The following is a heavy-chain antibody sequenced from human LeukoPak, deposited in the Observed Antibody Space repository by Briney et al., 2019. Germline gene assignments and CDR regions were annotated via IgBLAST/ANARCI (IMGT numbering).Heavy chain of an antibody. Sequence: GASVKVSCKASGGTFSSYAISWVRQAPGQGLEWMGGIIPIFGTANYAQKFQGRVTITADESTSIAYMELSSLRSEDTAVYYCATGYCSGGSCHEGWFDPWGQGTLVTVSS. D-gene: IGHD2-15*01. J-gene: IGHJ5*02. CDR2: IIPIFGTA. V-gene: IGHV1-69*13. CDR1: GGTFSSYA. CDR3: ATGYCSGGSCHEGWFDP.